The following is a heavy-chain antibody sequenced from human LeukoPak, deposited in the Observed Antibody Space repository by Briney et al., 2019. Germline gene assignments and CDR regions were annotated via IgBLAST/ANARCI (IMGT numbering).Heavy chain of an antibody. V-gene: IGHV3-23*01. CDR3: AKARPLYYYDSSGIDY. D-gene: IGHD3-22*01. J-gene: IGHJ4*02. CDR2: ISGSGGST. Sequence: GGSLRLSCAASGFTFSSYAMSWVRQAPGKGLEWVSAISGSGGSTYYADSVKGRFTISRDNSKNTLYLQMNSLRAEDTAVYYCAKARPLYYYDSSGIDYWGQGTLVTVSS. CDR1: GFTFSSYA.